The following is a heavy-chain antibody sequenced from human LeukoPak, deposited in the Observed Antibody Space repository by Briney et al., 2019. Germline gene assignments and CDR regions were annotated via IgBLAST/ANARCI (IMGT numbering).Heavy chain of an antibody. CDR2: VGGNGGYT. CDR3: AKRMGGLRYGFHALTTGGYFDF. CDR1: GFPFSSYA. J-gene: IGHJ4*02. Sequence: GGSLRLSCAASGFPFSSYAMSWVRQAPGKGLEWVSVVGGNGGYTYYADSVKGRFTISRDNAKNTLDLQMTSLRAADTAVYYCAKRMGGLRYGFHALTTGGYFDFWGQGTLVTVSS. D-gene: IGHD3-9*01. V-gene: IGHV3-23*01.